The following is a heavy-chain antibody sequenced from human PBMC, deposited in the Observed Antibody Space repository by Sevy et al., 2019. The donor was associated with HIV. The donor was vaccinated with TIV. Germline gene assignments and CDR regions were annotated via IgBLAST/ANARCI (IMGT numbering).Heavy chain of an antibody. CDR2: IKQDGSEK. Sequence: GGSLRLSCAASGFTFSTYWMTWVRQAPGKGLEWVANIKQDGSEKYYAESVKGRLTVSRDNTKNSLYLQLNSLRAEDTAIYYCARAPVGSGWYFPRGIVYWGQGTLVTVSS. J-gene: IGHJ4*02. CDR1: GFTFSTYW. V-gene: IGHV3-7*01. D-gene: IGHD6-13*01. CDR3: ARAPVGSGWYFPRGIVY.